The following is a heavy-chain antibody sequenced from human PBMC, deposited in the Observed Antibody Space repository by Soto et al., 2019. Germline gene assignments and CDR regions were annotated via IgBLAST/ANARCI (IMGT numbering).Heavy chain of an antibody. Sequence: PSETLSLTCTVSGGSISSSSYYWGWIRQPPGKGLEWVGYIYYGGTTSYNPSLQSRVTLSLDTSKNQFSLKLSSVTAADTAVYYCARASSCAYDSCAFDPWGQGTLVTVSS. J-gene: IGHJ5*02. CDR1: GGSISSSSYY. D-gene: IGHD3-16*01. CDR3: ARASSCAYDSCAFDP. V-gene: IGHV4-61*05. CDR2: IYYGGTT.